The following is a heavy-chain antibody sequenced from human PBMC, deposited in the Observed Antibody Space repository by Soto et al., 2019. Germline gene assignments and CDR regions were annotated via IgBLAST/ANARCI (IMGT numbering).Heavy chain of an antibody. Sequence: SVKVSCKASGGTFSSYTISWVRQAPGQGLEWMGRIIPILGIANYAQKFQGRVTITADKSTSTAYMELSSLRSEDTAVYYCARYSPGIAAADPGGYYYYGMDVWGQGTTVTVSS. V-gene: IGHV1-69*02. CDR3: ARYSPGIAAADPGGYYYYGMDV. CDR2: IIPILGIA. D-gene: IGHD6-13*01. J-gene: IGHJ6*02. CDR1: GGTFSSYT.